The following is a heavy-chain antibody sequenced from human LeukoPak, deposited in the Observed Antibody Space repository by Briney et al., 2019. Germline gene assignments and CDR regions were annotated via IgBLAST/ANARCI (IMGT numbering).Heavy chain of an antibody. V-gene: IGHV1-69*05. CDR2: IIPIFGTA. Sequence: SVKVSCKASGGTFSSYAISWVRQAPGQGLEWMGGIIPIFGTANYAQKFQGRVTITTDESTSTAYMELSSLRSEDTAGYSCARDSPDTAMPHFDYWGQGTLVTVSS. CDR3: ARDSPDTAMPHFDY. D-gene: IGHD5-18*01. J-gene: IGHJ4*02. CDR1: GGTFSSYA.